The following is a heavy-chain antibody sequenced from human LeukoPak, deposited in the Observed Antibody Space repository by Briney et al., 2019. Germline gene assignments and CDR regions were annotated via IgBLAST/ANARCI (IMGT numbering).Heavy chain of an antibody. J-gene: IGHJ4*02. CDR2: IYSGGST. D-gene: IGHD5-24*01. Sequence: GGSLRLSCAASGFTVSSNYKSWVRQAPGKGLEWVSVIYSGGSTYYADSVKGRFTISRDNSKNTLYLQMNSLRAEDTAVYYCARDLAGDGYSDYWGQGTLVTVSS. V-gene: IGHV3-53*01. CDR3: ARDLAGDGYSDY. CDR1: GFTVSSNY.